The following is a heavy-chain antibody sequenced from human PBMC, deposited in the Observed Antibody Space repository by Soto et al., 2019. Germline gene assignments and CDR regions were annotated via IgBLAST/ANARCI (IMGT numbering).Heavy chain of an antibody. Sequence: QAQVVQSGAEVRKPGSSVKLSCKASEGTFNSYAIAWVRQAPGQGLEWMGGLIRYYNTLNYAQKFQDRVTITADDSTNTVYMELSSLRSDDTAVYFCASGASRGDPYCFDSWGQGTLVTVSS. J-gene: IGHJ4*02. D-gene: IGHD3-10*01. CDR1: EGTFNSYA. CDR2: LIRYYNTL. CDR3: ASGASRGDPYCFDS. V-gene: IGHV1-69*01.